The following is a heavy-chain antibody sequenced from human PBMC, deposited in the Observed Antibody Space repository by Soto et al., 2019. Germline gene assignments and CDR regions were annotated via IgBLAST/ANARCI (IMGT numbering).Heavy chain of an antibody. J-gene: IGHJ3*01. D-gene: IGHD3-22*01. CDR2: IYYSGST. Sequence: SETLSLTCTVSGGSISSYYWSWIRQPPGKGLEWIGYIYYSGSTNYNPSLKSRVTISVDTSKNQFSLKLNSLYLQMNSLRAEDTAVYYCARDQLYYNDISGRPLNAFDVWGQGTMVTVSS. CDR3: ARDQLYYNDISGRPLNAFDV. V-gene: IGHV4-59*12. CDR1: GGSISSYY.